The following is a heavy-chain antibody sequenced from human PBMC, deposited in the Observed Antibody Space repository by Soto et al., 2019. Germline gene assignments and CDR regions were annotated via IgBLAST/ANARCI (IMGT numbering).Heavy chain of an antibody. CDR3: ARDAVVAETPYAFDI. Sequence: ASVKVSCKASGDTFTGSYMHWVRQAPGQGLEWMGWINPNSGGTNYAQKFQGWVTMTRDTSISTAYMELSRLRSDDTAVYYCARDAVVAETPYAFDIWGQGTMVTVSS. D-gene: IGHD2-15*01. V-gene: IGHV1-2*04. CDR2: INPNSGGT. CDR1: GDTFTGSY. J-gene: IGHJ3*02.